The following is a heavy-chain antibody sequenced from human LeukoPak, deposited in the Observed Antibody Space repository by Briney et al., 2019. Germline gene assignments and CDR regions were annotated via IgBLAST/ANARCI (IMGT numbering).Heavy chain of an antibody. J-gene: IGHJ4*02. V-gene: IGHV3-21*01. CDR2: ISSSSSYI. CDR3: AKDQSLGVAAAGIPDY. D-gene: IGHD6-13*01. CDR1: GFTFRSYT. Sequence: PGGSLILSCAASGFTFRSYTMNWVRQAPGKGLEWVSSISSSSSYIYYADSMKGRFTISRDNSKNTLYLQMNSLRAEDTAVYYCAKDQSLGVAAAGIPDYWGQGTLVTVSS.